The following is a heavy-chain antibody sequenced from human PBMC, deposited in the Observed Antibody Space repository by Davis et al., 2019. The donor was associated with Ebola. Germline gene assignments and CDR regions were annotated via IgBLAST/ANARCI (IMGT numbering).Heavy chain of an antibody. V-gene: IGHV3-21*01. D-gene: IGHD6-19*01. CDR2: ISSSSNYT. Sequence: GESLKIPCAASGFPFSGYSMNWVRQAPGKGLEWVSSISSSSNYTYYADSVKGRFTISRDNAKNSLYLQMNSLRAEDTAVYYCARDPEEQWLEGWFDPWGQGTLVTVS. CDR3: ARDPEEQWLEGWFDP. J-gene: IGHJ5*02. CDR1: GFPFSGYS.